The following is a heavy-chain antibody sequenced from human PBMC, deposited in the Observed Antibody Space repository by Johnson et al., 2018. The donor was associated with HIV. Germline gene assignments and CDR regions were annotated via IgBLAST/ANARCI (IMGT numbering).Heavy chain of an antibody. J-gene: IGHJ3*02. CDR3: ARGDNYYDSSGYYFAFDI. D-gene: IGHD3-22*01. CDR2: ISYDGSTE. CDR1: GFTFSNYA. V-gene: IGHV3-30*04. Sequence: QVQLVESGGGVVQPGRSLRLSCAASGFTFSNYAVHWVRQAPGKGLEWVAVISYDGSTEYYADSVKGRFTISRDNAKNSLYLQMNSLRAEDTAVYYCARGDNYYDSSGYYFAFDIWGQGTMVTVSS.